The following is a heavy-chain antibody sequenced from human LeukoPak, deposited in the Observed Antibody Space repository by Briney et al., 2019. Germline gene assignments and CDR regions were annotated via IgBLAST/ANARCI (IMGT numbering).Heavy chain of an antibody. J-gene: IGHJ6*03. CDR1: GGTFSSYA. CDR3: ARGSWSDVGYYYYYYMDV. V-gene: IGHV1-69*05. D-gene: IGHD1-1*01. Sequence: SVKVSCKAPGGTFSSYAISWVRQAPGQGLEWMGGIIPIFGTTKYAQKFQGRVTITTDESTSIAYMELSSLTSEDTARYYCARGSWSDVGYYYYYYMDVWGKGTTVTVSS. CDR2: IIPIFGTT.